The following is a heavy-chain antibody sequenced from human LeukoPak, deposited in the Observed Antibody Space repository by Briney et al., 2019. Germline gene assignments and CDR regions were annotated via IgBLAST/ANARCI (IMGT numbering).Heavy chain of an antibody. CDR1: GGSISSSSYY. D-gene: IGHD3-10*01. Sequence: SETLSLTCTVSGGSISSSSYYWGWIRQPPGKGLEWIGSIYYSGSTYYNPSLKSRVTISVDTSKNQFSLKLSSVTAADTAVYYCASLSPYYYGSGSYKSVDPWGQGTLVTVSS. V-gene: IGHV4-39*07. CDR3: ASLSPYYYGSGSYKSVDP. J-gene: IGHJ5*02. CDR2: IYYSGST.